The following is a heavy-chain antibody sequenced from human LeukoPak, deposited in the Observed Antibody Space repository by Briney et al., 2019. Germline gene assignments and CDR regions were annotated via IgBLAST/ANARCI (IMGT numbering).Heavy chain of an antibody. V-gene: IGHV1-2*02. CDR1: GYTFTGQY. CDR2: INPNSGGT. CDR3: ARSYSYDSSGYYGAK. D-gene: IGHD3-22*01. Sequence: ASVKVSCKASGYTFTGQYIHWVRQAPGQGPEWMGWINPNSGGTNYAQKFQGRVTMTRDTSISTAYMEGSSLRSDDTAVYYCARSYSYDSSGYYGAKWGQGTLVTVSS. J-gene: IGHJ4*02.